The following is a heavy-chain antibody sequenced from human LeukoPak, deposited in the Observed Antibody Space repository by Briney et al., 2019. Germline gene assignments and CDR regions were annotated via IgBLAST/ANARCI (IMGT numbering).Heavy chain of an antibody. Sequence: GGSLRLSCAASGFTFDDYGMSWVRQGPGKGLEWVSGINWNGGSTGYADSVKGRFTISRDNAKNSLYLQMNSLRAEDTAVYYCAYSSSSRFDYWGQGTLVTVSS. CDR2: INWNGGST. D-gene: IGHD6-6*01. V-gene: IGHV3-20*04. CDR1: GFTFDDYG. CDR3: AYSSSSRFDY. J-gene: IGHJ4*02.